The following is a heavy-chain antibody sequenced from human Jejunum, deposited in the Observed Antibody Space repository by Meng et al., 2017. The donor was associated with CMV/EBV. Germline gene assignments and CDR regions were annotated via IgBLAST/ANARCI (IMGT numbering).Heavy chain of an antibody. CDR2: FYYSGST. CDR3: ARHSSYHFDY. V-gene: IGHV4-59*08. D-gene: IGHD3-16*02. J-gene: IGHJ4*02. CDR1: GVSINTYY. Sequence: QVQLQESGPGLVKPSETLSLTCTVSGVSINTYYWSWIRQPPGKGLEWIGYFYYSGSTKYNPSLKSRVTISGDTSKNQLSLSLNSVTASDTALYYCARHSSYHFDYWGQGTLVTVSS.